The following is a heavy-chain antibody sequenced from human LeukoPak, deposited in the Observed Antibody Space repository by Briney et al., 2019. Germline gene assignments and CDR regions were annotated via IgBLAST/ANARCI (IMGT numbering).Heavy chain of an antibody. V-gene: IGHV3-64*02. CDR3: AREYCGGYFDY. D-gene: IGHD2-21*01. Sequence: GGSLRLSCAASGFTFSTYSMHWVRQAPGKGLESVSAISSNGGSTYYADSVKGRFTISRDNSKNTLYLQMGSRRAEEMAVYYCAREYCGGYFDYWGRGTLVTVSS. J-gene: IGHJ4*02. CDR1: GFTFSTYS. CDR2: ISSNGGST.